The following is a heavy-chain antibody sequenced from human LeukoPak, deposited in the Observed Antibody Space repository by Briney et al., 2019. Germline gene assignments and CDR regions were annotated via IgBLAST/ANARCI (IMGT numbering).Heavy chain of an antibody. CDR3: ARAPMGTAPLY. V-gene: IGHV1-8*01. J-gene: IGHJ4*02. Sequence: ASVKVSCKASGYTFTNFDINWARQAPGQGLEWMGWMNPVSGKAGSAQKFQGRVTLTRDTSISTAYMEVSSLRFDDTAFYYCARAPMGTAPLYWGQGTLVTVSP. CDR2: MNPVSGKA. CDR1: GYTFTNFD. D-gene: IGHD1/OR15-1a*01.